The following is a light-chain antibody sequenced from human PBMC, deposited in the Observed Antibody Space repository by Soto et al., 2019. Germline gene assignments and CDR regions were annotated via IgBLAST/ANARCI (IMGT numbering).Light chain of an antibody. CDR3: HQDYNLPWT. CDR2: GAS. V-gene: IGKV3D-7*01. CDR1: QSVSSSY. J-gene: IGKJ1*01. Sequence: PGERVTLSCRASQSVSSSYLTWYQQKPGQAPRLLIYGASTRATSIPARFSGSGSGTDFTLTISSLQPEDFAVYYCHQDYNLPWTFGQGTKVEIK.